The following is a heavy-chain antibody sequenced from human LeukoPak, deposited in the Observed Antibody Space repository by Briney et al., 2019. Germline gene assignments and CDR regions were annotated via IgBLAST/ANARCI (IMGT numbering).Heavy chain of an antibody. CDR2: IYYSGST. J-gene: IGHJ3*02. D-gene: IGHD1-1*01. Sequence: PSETLSLTCTVSGGSISSSSYYWGWIRQPPGKGLGWIGSIYYSGSTYYNPSLKSRVTISVDTSKNQFSLKLSSVTAADTAVYYCARQIQRSEFDIWGQGTMVTVPS. V-gene: IGHV4-39*01. CDR1: GGSISSSSYY. CDR3: ARQIQRSEFDI.